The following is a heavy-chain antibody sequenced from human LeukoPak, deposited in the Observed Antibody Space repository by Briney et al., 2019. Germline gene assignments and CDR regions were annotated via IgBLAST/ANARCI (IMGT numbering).Heavy chain of an antibody. CDR3: ARGVLEMATITWFDP. D-gene: IGHD5-24*01. CDR1: GGSISSSNW. CDR2: IYHSGST. V-gene: IGHV4-4*02. Sequence: SETLSLTCAVSGGSISSSNWWSWVRQPPGKGLEWIGEIYHSGSTNYNPSLKSRVTISVDKSKDQFSLKLSSVTAADTAVYYCARGVLEMATITWFDPWGQGTLVTVPS. J-gene: IGHJ5*02.